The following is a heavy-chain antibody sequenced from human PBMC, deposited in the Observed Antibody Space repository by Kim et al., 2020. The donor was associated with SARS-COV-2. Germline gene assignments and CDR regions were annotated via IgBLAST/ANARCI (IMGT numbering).Heavy chain of an antibody. V-gene: IGHV3-33*01. J-gene: IGHJ4*02. D-gene: IGHD3-3*01. CDR3: ARECNFWSGYLGVDY. CDR2: IWYDGSNK. CDR1: GFTFSSYG. Sequence: GGSLRLSCAASGFTFSSYGMHWVRQAPGKGLEWVAVIWYDGSNKYYADSVKGRFTISRDNSKNTLYLLMNSLRAEDTAVYYCARECNFWSGYLGVDYWGQGTLVTVSS.